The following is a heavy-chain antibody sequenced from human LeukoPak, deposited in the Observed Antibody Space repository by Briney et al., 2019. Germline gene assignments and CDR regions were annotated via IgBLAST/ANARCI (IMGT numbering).Heavy chain of an antibody. Sequence: GRSLRPSCSPSAFTLSTYAISWGRHAPGKGLEWVSAINGTGGSTYYANSVKGQLTIPRDKSKQRLYLQMNSLRAEGTAVYFCATGRGIAVAGTGYWGEGTLVTVSS. V-gene: IGHV3-23*01. CDR1: AFTLSTYA. CDR3: ATGRGIAVAGTGY. J-gene: IGHJ4*02. D-gene: IGHD6-19*01. CDR2: INGTGGST.